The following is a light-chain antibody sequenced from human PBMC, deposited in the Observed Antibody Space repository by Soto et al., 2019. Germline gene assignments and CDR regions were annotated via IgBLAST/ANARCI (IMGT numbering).Light chain of an antibody. Sequence: DIQMTQSPSTLSAFVGDRVTITCRASQSIDSWLAWYQQKPGEAPKLLIYKASSLESGVPARFSGSGSGTEFTLTISSLQPDDLATYYCQQYNSYWATFGQGTKVEIK. J-gene: IGKJ1*01. V-gene: IGKV1-5*03. CDR3: QQYNSYWAT. CDR2: KAS. CDR1: QSIDSW.